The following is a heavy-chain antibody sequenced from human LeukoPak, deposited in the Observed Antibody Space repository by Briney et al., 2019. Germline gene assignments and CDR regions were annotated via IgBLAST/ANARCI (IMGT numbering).Heavy chain of an antibody. CDR2: IDEHGEGK. CDR3: ARARPGVIDY. D-gene: IGHD3-10*01. Sequence: GGSLRLSCTASGFTFADFYMSWVRQPPGKGLEGVGNIDEHGEGKHYVDSVKGRFTISRDNTKNSLYLDMTYLRAEDTATYFCARARPGVIDYWGQGALVTVSS. CDR1: GFTFADFY. J-gene: IGHJ4*01. V-gene: IGHV3-7*01.